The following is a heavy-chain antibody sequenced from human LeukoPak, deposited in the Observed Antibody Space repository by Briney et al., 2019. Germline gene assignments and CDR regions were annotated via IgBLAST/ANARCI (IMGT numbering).Heavy chain of an antibody. CDR3: ARTGGNDAFDT. Sequence: GSLQLFLAASGFNFSSSAMSWVRPVSGKGLGWVSSISSSSSYIYYADSVKGRFTISRDNAKNSLYLQMNSLRAEDTAVYYCARTGGNDAFDTWGQGTMVTVSS. CDR2: ISSSSSYI. J-gene: IGHJ3*02. D-gene: IGHD3-16*01. CDR1: GFNFSSSA. V-gene: IGHV3-21*01.